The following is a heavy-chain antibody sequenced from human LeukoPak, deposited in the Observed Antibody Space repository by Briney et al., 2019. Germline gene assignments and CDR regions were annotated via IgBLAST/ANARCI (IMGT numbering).Heavy chain of an antibody. CDR2: INHSGST. CDR1: GGSFSGYY. J-gene: IGHJ5*02. Sequence: SETLSLTCAVYGGSFSGYYWSWIRQPPGKGLEWIGEINHSGSTNYNPSLKSRVTISVDTSKNQFSLKLSSVTAADTAVYYCARSTDHWFDPWGQGTLVTVSS. V-gene: IGHV4-34*01. CDR3: ARSTDHWFDP.